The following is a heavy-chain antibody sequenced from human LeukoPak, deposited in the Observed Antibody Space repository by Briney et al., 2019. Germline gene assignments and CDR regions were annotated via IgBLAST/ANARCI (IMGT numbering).Heavy chain of an antibody. D-gene: IGHD2-15*01. V-gene: IGHV3-30*18. CDR3: AKDAPGSGGNLNWLDP. CDR1: GFTFSSYG. J-gene: IGHJ5*02. Sequence: GALRLSCAASGFTFSSYGMHWVRQAPGKGLEWVAVISYDGSNKYYTDSVKGRFTISRDNSKNTVYLQMSSLRPEDTAVYNCAKDAPGSGGNLNWLDPWGQGTPVTVSS. CDR2: ISYDGSNK.